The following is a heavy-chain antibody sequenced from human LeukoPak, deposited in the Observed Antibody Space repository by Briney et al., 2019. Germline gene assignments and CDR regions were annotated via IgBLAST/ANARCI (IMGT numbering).Heavy chain of an antibody. J-gene: IGHJ3*02. CDR1: GFTSSSYS. CDR2: ISSSSSYI. V-gene: IGHV3-21*01. Sequence: PGGSLRLSCAASGFTSSSYSMNWVRQAPGKGLEWVSSISSSSSYIYYADSVKGRFTISRDNAKNSLYLQMNSLRAEDTAVYYCARDGGRYSSGRDAFDIWGQGTMVTVSS. CDR3: ARDGGRYSSGRDAFDI. D-gene: IGHD6-19*01.